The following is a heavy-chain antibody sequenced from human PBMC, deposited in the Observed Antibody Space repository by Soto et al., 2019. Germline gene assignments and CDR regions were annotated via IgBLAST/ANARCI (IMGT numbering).Heavy chain of an antibody. Sequence: SETLSLTCGVSGGTVASSHWWSWVRQSPGGGLEWIGNVYHTGDTNFNPSLQSRVTISADKSNNQFSLRLNSLTAADTAVYFCAREIVTAGGNNYFDPWGPGTLVTVSS. V-gene: IGHV4-4*02. CDR1: GGTVASSHW. CDR2: VYHTGDT. D-gene: IGHD2-21*02. J-gene: IGHJ5*02. CDR3: AREIVTAGGNNYFDP.